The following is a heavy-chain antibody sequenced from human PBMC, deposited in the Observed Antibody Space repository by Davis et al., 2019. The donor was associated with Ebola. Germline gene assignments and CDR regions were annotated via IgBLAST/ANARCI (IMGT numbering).Heavy chain of an antibody. CDR2: INQDGSEK. CDR3: VRKRYYYEDEKGWFDS. CDR1: GFTFSSYW. Sequence: GESLKISCAASGFTFSSYWMSWVRQTSGKGLEWVATINQDGSEKSLVGSVQGRFSISRDNVEDSLFLQIDTLRAEDTAVYYCVRKRYYYEDEKGWFDSWGQGTQVTVSS. D-gene: IGHD3-22*01. J-gene: IGHJ5*01. V-gene: IGHV3-7*03.